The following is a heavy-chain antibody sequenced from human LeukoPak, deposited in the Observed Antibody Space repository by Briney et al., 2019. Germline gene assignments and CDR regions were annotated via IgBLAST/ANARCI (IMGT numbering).Heavy chain of an antibody. Sequence: GGSLRLSCATSGFSFRRHWMKWVGKAPGKGLEWVADIEPSGSDKYYVESVKGRFTISRDNAKNSLYLQMNSLRAEDTAIYYCARDDSWAFDFWGQGTMVTVSS. CDR2: IEPSGSDK. CDR3: ARDDSWAFDF. J-gene: IGHJ3*01. V-gene: IGHV3-7*01. D-gene: IGHD2-15*01. CDR1: GFSFRRHW.